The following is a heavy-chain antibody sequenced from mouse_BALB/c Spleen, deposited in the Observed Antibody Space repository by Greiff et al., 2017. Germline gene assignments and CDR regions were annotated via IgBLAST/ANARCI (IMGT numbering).Heavy chain of an antibody. CDR1: GFTFSDYY. CDR2: ISDGGSYT. CDR3: ARGPLYYAMDY. J-gene: IGHJ4*01. V-gene: IGHV5-4*02. Sequence: EVQVVESGGGLVKPGGSLKLSCAASGFTFSDYYMYWVRQTPEKRLEWVATISDGGSYTYYPDSVKGRFTISRDNAKNNLYLQMSSLKSEDTAMYYCARGPLYYAMDYWGQGTSVTVSS.